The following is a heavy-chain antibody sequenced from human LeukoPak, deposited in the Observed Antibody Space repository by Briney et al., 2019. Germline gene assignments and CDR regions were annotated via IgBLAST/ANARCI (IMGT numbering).Heavy chain of an antibody. D-gene: IGHD3-9*01. V-gene: IGHV1-69*13. CDR1: GGTFSSYA. Sequence: SVKVSCKASGGTFSSYAISWVRQAPGQGLEWMGGIIPIFGTANYAQKFQGRVTITADESTSTSYMELSSLRLEDTAVYYCARGGVLRYFDGLLYLDYWGQGTLVTVSS. J-gene: IGHJ4*02. CDR3: ARGGVLRYFDGLLYLDY. CDR2: IIPIFGTA.